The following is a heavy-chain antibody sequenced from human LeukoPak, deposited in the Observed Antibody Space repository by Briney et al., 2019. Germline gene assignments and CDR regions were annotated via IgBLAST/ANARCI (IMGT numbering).Heavy chain of an antibody. Sequence: PGGSLRLSCAASGFTFINYGMTWVRQAPGKALEWVAGISASGGTTYYADSVKGRFTSSRDNSKNTLYLQMNSLRAEDTAVCYCVLHHDNYYGGRWFDPWGKGTLVTVSS. V-gene: IGHV3-23*01. J-gene: IGHJ5*02. CDR2: ISASGGTT. CDR3: VLHHDNYYGGRWFDP. D-gene: IGHD4-23*01. CDR1: GFTFINYG.